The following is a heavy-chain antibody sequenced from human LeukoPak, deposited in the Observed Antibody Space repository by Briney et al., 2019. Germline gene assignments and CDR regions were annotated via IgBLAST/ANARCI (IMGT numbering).Heavy chain of an antibody. Sequence: PGGSLRLSCVASGFPFSNYVMSWVRHAPGKGLEWVSAISGSGGSTYYADSVKGRFTISRDNSKNTLYLQMNSLRAEDTAVYYCAKDAIFGVAIDYWGQGTLVTVSS. V-gene: IGHV3-23*01. J-gene: IGHJ4*02. D-gene: IGHD3-3*01. CDR3: AKDAIFGVAIDY. CDR1: GFPFSNYV. CDR2: ISGSGGST.